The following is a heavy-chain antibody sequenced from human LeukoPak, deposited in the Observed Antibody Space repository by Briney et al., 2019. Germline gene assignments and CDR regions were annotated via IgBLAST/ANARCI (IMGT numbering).Heavy chain of an antibody. CDR3: AKDHNSSGYPYYYYYYMDV. D-gene: IGHD3-22*01. J-gene: IGHJ6*03. CDR2: ISGSGGST. CDR1: GFTFSSYG. Sequence: GGTLRLSCAASGFTFSSYGMSWARQAPGKGLEWVSAISGSGGSTYYADSVKGRFTISRDNAKNSLYLQMNSLRAEDTAVYYCAKDHNSSGYPYYYYYYMDVWGKGTTVTVSS. V-gene: IGHV3-23*01.